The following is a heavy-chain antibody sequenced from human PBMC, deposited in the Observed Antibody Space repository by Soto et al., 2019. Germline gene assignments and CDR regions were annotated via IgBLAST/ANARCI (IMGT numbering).Heavy chain of an antibody. CDR1: VYTFTNYG. J-gene: IGHJ5*02. CDR3: ARNYGTWFDH. CDR2: ISAYNGNT. D-gene: IGHD3-16*01. Sequence: XSVKVSCKASVYTFTNYGISWVRQAPGQGLEWMGWISAYNGNTNYAQKLQGRVTMTTDTSTSTAYMELRSLRSDDTAVYYCARNYGTWFDHWGQGTLVTVSS. V-gene: IGHV1-18*04.